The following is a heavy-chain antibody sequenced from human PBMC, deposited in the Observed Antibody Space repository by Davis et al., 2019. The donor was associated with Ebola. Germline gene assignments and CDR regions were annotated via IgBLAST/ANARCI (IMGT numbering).Heavy chain of an antibody. CDR3: ATSQGLLAATGTGLES. CDR2: ISYHGYNT. D-gene: IGHD6-25*01. CDR1: GLTFSRYP. J-gene: IGHJ4*02. V-gene: IGHV3-30*04. Sequence: GESLKISCEVSGLTFSRYPMHWVRQAPGKGLDWMATISYHGYNTYYADSVKVRFTISRDDSKNTVSLQMNSLRPEDTALYYCATSQGLLAATGTGLESWGQGTLVTVSS.